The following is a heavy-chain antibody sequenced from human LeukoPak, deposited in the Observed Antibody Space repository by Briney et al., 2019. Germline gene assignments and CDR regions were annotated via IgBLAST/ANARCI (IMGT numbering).Heavy chain of an antibody. J-gene: IGHJ5*02. Sequence: GGSLRLSCAASGFIFSSYEMNWVRQAPGKGLEWVSYISSSVSTIFYAGSVKGRFTISRDNAKNSLYLQMNSLRVEDTAVYYCARLVTGTTVINSGWFDPWGQGTLVTVSS. CDR1: GFIFSSYE. D-gene: IGHD4-23*01. CDR3: ARLVTGTTVINSGWFDP. CDR2: ISSSVSTI. V-gene: IGHV3-48*03.